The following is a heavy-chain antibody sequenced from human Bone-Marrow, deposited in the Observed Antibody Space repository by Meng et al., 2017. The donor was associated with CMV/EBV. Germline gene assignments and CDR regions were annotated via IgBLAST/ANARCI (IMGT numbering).Heavy chain of an antibody. CDR3: AKNGRYCSSTSCFDTQYYFDY. D-gene: IGHD2-2*01. CDR2: ISYDGSNK. J-gene: IGHJ4*02. Sequence: GGSLRLSCAASGFTLSSCAMHWVRQAPGRGLQWVAVISYDGSNKYYADSVKGRFTISRDNSKNTLYLQMNSLRAEDTAVYYCAKNGRYCSSTSCFDTQYYFDYWGQGTLVTVSS. V-gene: IGHV3-30*04. CDR1: GFTLSSCA.